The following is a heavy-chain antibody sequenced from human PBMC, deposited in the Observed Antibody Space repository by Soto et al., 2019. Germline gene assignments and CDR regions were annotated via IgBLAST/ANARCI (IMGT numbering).Heavy chain of an antibody. V-gene: IGHV3-48*01. Sequence: GGSLRLSCAASGFTFSSYSMNWVRQAPGQGLECISFISSSSSSIIYADSVKGRFTISRDNGKNTLYLQMNSLRVEDTAVYYCARDHLWAFDYWAQGILVTVSS. J-gene: IGHJ4*02. CDR2: ISSSSSSI. D-gene: IGHD2-21*01. CDR3: ARDHLWAFDY. CDR1: GFTFSSYS.